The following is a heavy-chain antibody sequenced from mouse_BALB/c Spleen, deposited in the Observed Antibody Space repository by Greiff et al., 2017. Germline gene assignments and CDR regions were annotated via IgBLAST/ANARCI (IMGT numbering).Heavy chain of an antibody. CDR1: GYSITSDYA. CDR3: ARCDYDGYAMDY. J-gene: IGHJ4*01. V-gene: IGHV3-2*02. Sequence: DVKLQESGPGLVKPSQSLSLTCTVTGYSITSDYAWNWIRQFPGNKLEWMGYISYSGSTSYNPSLKSRISITRDTSKNQFFLQLNSVTTEDTATYYCARCDYDGYAMDYWGQGTSVTVSS. D-gene: IGHD2-4*01. CDR2: ISYSGST.